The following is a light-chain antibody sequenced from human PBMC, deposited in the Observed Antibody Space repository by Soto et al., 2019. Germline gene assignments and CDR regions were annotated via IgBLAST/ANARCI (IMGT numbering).Light chain of an antibody. CDR2: EVN. Sequence: QSALTQPPSASGSPGQSVTISCTGTSSDVGGYNFVSWYQQHPGKAPKLMIYEVNKRPSGVPDRFSGSKSGNRASLTVSGLQAEDEADYYCTSHAGSTNLIFGGGTKLTVL. V-gene: IGLV2-8*01. J-gene: IGLJ2*01. CDR1: SSDVGGYNF. CDR3: TSHAGSTNLI.